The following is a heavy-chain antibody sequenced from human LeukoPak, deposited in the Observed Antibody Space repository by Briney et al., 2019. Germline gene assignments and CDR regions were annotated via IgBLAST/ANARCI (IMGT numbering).Heavy chain of an antibody. Sequence: SETLSLTCTVSGGSISSYYWSWIRQPPGKGLEWIGYIYYSGSTNYNPSLKSRVTISVDTSKNQFSLKLSSVTAADTAVYYCARVGAAAPDSGMDVGGQGPTVTVSS. CDR1: GGSISSYY. V-gene: IGHV4-59*01. D-gene: IGHD2-2*01. J-gene: IGHJ6*02. CDR3: ARVGAAAPDSGMDV. CDR2: IYYSGST.